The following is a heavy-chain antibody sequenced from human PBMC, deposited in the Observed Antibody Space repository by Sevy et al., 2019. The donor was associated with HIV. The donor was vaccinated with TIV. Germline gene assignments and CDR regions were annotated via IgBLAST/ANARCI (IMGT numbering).Heavy chain of an antibody. CDR3: ATHAGIAAAGRVFDY. Sequence: GGSLRLSCAASGFTFSDHSMEWVRQAPGKGLEWVGRTRNKADSYTTEYAASVKGRFTISRDGSKKSGYLQMNSLKTEDTAVYYCATHAGIAAAGRVFDYWGQGSLVTFSS. CDR1: GFTFSDHS. D-gene: IGHD6-13*01. CDR2: TRNKADSYTT. V-gene: IGHV3-72*01. J-gene: IGHJ4*02.